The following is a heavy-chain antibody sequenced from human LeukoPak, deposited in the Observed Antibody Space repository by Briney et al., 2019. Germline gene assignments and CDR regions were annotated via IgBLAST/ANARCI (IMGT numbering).Heavy chain of an antibody. CDR2: IYYSWST. CDR3: ARGPPFLQEWLPYYFDY. J-gene: IGHJ4*02. Sequence: SETLSLTCTVSGGSISSYYWSWIRQPPGKGLEWIGYIYYSWSTNYNPSLKSRVTISVDTSKNQFSLKLSSVTAADTAVYYCARGPPFLQEWLPYYFDYWGQGTLVTVSS. V-gene: IGHV4-59*12. CDR1: GGSISSYY. D-gene: IGHD3-3*01.